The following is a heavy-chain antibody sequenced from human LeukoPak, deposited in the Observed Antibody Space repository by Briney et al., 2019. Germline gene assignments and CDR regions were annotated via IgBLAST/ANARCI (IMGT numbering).Heavy chain of an antibody. CDR2: ISYDGSNK. CDR3: AKDHCSSTSCYIFDY. Sequence: GGSLRLSCAASGFTSSNYAMSWVRQAPGKGLEWVAVISYDGSNKYYADSVKGRFTISRDNSKNTLYLQMNSLRAEDTAVYYCAKDHCSSTSCYIFDYWGQGTLVTVSS. D-gene: IGHD2-2*01. CDR1: GFTSSNYA. V-gene: IGHV3-30*18. J-gene: IGHJ4*02.